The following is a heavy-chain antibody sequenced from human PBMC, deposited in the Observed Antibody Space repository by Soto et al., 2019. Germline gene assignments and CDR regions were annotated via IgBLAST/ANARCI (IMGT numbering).Heavy chain of an antibody. Sequence: GGSLRLSCAASGFTVSSNYMSWVRQAPGKGLEWVSAISGSGGSTYYADSVKGRFTISRDNSKNTLYLQMNSLRAEDTAVYYCAKDWGSCCAEYFQHWGQGTLVTVSS. CDR2: ISGSGGST. J-gene: IGHJ1*01. CDR3: AKDWGSCCAEYFQH. V-gene: IGHV3-23*01. CDR1: GFTVSSNY. D-gene: IGHD2-15*01.